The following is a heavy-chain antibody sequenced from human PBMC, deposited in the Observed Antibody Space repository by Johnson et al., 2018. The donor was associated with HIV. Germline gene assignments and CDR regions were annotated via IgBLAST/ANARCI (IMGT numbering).Heavy chain of an antibody. CDR1: GFTFSSYG. Sequence: EVQLVESGGGVVQPGGSLRLSCAASGFTFSSYGMHWVRQAPGKGLEWVGHIKSRTDGGTTDYAAPVKGRFTIARDDSKNTLYLQMNSLRAEDTAVYYCAKDLSGYSYGYGAFDIWGQGTMVTVSS. CDR2: IKSRTDGGTT. J-gene: IGHJ3*02. V-gene: IGHV3-15*01. D-gene: IGHD5-18*01. CDR3: AKDLSGYSYGYGAFDI.